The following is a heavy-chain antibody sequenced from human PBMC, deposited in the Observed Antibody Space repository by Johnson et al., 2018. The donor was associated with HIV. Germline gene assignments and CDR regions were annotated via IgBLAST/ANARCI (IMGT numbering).Heavy chain of an antibody. CDR3: ARDSGGKYYIMDAFDI. Sequence: VQLVESGGGLVQPGGSLRLSCAASGFTFSSYWMSWVRQAPGKGLEWVANIKQDGSEKYYVDSVKGRFTISRDNAKNSLYLQMNSLRAEDTAVYYCARDSGGKYYIMDAFDIWGQGTMVTVSS. V-gene: IGHV3-7*01. J-gene: IGHJ3*02. D-gene: IGHD1-26*01. CDR1: GFTFSSYW. CDR2: IKQDGSEK.